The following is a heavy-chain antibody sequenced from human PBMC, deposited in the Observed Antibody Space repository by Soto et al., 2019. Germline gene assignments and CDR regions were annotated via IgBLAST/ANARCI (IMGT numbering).Heavy chain of an antibody. CDR2: IYWDDDK. V-gene: IGHV2-5*02. Sequence: QITLKESGPTLVRPTQTLTLTCTFSGFSLSTSGVGVGWIRQPPGKALEWLALIYWDDDKRYSSSLKSRLTSTKDTSKNQVVLTMTNMDPVDTATYYCAHSRCGGDCLQSYSSHYYYGMDVWGQGTTVTVSS. CDR3: AHSRCGGDCLQSYSSHYYYGMDV. CDR1: GFSLSTSGVG. D-gene: IGHD2-21*02. J-gene: IGHJ6*02.